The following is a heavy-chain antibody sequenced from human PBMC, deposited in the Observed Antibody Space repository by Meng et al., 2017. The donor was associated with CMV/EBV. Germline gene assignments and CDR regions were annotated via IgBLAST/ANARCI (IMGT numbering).Heavy chain of an antibody. CDR2: IYYSGST. Sequence: SETLSLTCTVSGGSISSYYWSWIRQPPGKGLEWVGYIYYSGSTNYNPSLKSRVTISVDTSKNQFSLKLSSVTAADTAVYYCARLAAIAYLSLGCFDPWGQGTLVTVSS. CDR3: ARLAAIAYLSLGCFDP. J-gene: IGHJ5*02. D-gene: IGHD2-2*02. V-gene: IGHV4-59*01. CDR1: GGSISSYY.